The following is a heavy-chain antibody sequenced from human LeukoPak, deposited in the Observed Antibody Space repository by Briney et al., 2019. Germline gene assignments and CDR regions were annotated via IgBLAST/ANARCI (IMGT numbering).Heavy chain of an antibody. J-gene: IGHJ4*02. D-gene: IGHD6-13*01. CDR3: ARETIAAAGFFDY. CDR1: GFTFSSSW. CDR2: IKEDGTAK. Sequence: GGSLRLSCAASGFTFSSSWMAWVRQAPGKGLEWVGNIKEDGTAKNYVVSVRGRFTISRDNAKNSLYLQMNSLRAEDTAVYYCARETIAAAGFFDYWGQGTLVTVSS. V-gene: IGHV3-7*03.